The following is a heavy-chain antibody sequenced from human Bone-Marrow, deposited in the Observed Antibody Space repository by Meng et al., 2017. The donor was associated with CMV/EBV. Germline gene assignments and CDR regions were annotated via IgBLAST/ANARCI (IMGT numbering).Heavy chain of an antibody. CDR2: IRYDGSNK. V-gene: IGHV3-30*02. Sequence: QVQRVESGGGVVQPGGSRRRSCAASGFTFSGCGMHWVRQAPGKGLEWVAFIRYDGSNKYYADSVKGRFTISRDNSKNTLYLQMNSLRAEDTAVYYCAKGTDYVKWFDPWGQGTLVTVSS. D-gene: IGHD4-17*01. CDR1: GFTFSGCG. J-gene: IGHJ5*02. CDR3: AKGTDYVKWFDP.